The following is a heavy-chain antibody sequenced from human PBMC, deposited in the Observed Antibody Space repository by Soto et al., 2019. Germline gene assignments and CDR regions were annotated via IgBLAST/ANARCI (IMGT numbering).Heavy chain of an antibody. CDR1: GGSFSGYY. Sequence: QVQLQQWGAGLLKPSETLSLTCAVYGGSFSGYYWSWIRQSPGKGLEWIGEINHSGSTNYNPSLKSRVTISVDTSKTQFSLKLSSVTAADTAVYYCASRGYCSGGTCSIFDYWGQGTLVTVSS. CDR2: INHSGST. D-gene: IGHD2-15*01. V-gene: IGHV4-34*02. CDR3: ASRGYCSGGTCSIFDY. J-gene: IGHJ4*02.